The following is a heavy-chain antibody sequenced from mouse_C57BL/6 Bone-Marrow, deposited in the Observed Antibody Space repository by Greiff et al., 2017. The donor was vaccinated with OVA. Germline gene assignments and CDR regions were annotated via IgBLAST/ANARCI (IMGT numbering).Heavy chain of an antibody. CDR3: ARHGRPDGPYWYFDV. CDR2: IWSDGST. CDR1: GFSLTSYG. D-gene: IGHD2-3*01. V-gene: IGHV2-6-1*01. Sequence: QVQLQQSGPGLVAPSQSLSITCTVSGFSLTSYGVHWVRQPPGKGLEWLVVIWSDGSTTYNSALKSRLSISKDNSKSQVFIKMNSLQTDDTAMYYCARHGRPDGPYWYFDVWGTGTTVTVSS. J-gene: IGHJ1*03.